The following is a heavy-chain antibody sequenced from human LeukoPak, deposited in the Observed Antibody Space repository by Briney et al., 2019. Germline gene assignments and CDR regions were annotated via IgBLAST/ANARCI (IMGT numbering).Heavy chain of an antibody. J-gene: IGHJ6*02. Sequence: ASVKVSCKASGYTFTGYYMHWVRQAPGQGLEWMGWINPNSGGTNYAQKFQGWVTMTRDTSISTAYMELSRLRSDDTAVYYCARVGYCSSTSCYRPNYYYGMDVWGQGTTVTVSS. CDR1: GYTFTGYY. CDR2: INPNSGGT. V-gene: IGHV1-2*04. CDR3: ARVGYCSSTSCYRPNYYYGMDV. D-gene: IGHD2-2*01.